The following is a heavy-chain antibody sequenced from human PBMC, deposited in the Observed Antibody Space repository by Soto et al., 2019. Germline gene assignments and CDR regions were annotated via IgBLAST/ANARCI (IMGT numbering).Heavy chain of an antibody. D-gene: IGHD1-1*01. Sequence: QVQQVQSGAEVKRPGASAKVSCKASGYTFTSYGFSWVRQAPGQGLEWMGWISAYDGSTNYAQKFQGRVTMTTDTLTSTAYMELKSLRSDDTAVYYCARHNSQWPNWFDPWGQGTLVTVSS. CDR3: ARHNSQWPNWFDP. CDR2: ISAYDGST. V-gene: IGHV1-18*01. CDR1: GYTFTSYG. J-gene: IGHJ5*02.